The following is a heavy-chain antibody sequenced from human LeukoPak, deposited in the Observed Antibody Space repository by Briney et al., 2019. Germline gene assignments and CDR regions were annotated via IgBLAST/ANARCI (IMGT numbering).Heavy chain of an antibody. Sequence: GGSLRLSCAASGFTFSSYAMHWVRQAPGKGLEWVAVISYDGSNKYYADSVKGRFTISRDNAKNTLYLQMNSLRAEDTAVYYCAELGITMIGGVWGKGTTVTISS. J-gene: IGHJ6*04. CDR3: AELGITMIGGV. D-gene: IGHD3-10*02. V-gene: IGHV3-30*04. CDR1: GFTFSSYA. CDR2: ISYDGSNK.